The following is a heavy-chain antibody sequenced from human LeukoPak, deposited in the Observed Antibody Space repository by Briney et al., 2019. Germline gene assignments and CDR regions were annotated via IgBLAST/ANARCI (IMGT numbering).Heavy chain of an antibody. V-gene: IGHV4-34*01. J-gene: IGHJ4*02. CDR1: GGSFNGYY. Sequence: SETLSLTCAVHGGSFNGYYWSWIRQPPGKGLEWIGEINHSGSTNYNPSLKSRVTISVDTSKNQFSLKLSSVTAADTAVYYCASKDYGGNSPFDYWGQGTLVTVSS. CDR2: INHSGST. CDR3: ASKDYGGNSPFDY. D-gene: IGHD4-23*01.